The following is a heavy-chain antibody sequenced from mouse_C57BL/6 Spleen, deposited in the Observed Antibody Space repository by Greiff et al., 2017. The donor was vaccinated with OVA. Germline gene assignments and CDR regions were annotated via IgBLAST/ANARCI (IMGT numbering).Heavy chain of an antibody. J-gene: IGHJ3*01. Sequence: EVMLVESGGGLVQPGGSMKLSCVASGFTFSNYWMNWVRQSPEKGLEWVAQIRLKSDNYATHYAESVKGRFTISRDDSQSSVYLQMNNVRAEDTGFYYCAPGTWFAYWGKGTLVTVSA. CDR2: IRLKSDNYAT. V-gene: IGHV6-3*01. CDR3: APGTWFAY. D-gene: IGHD4-1*01. CDR1: GFTFSNYW.